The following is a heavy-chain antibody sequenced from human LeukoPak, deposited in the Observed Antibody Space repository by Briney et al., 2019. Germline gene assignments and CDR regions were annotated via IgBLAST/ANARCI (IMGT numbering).Heavy chain of an antibody. Sequence: GGSLRLSCAASGFTFSSYWMSWVREAPGKGLEWVANIKQDGSEKYYVDSVKGRFTISRDNAKNSLYLQMNSLRAEDTAVYYCARDSPEKDYYDSSGYYVHWGQGTLVTVSS. D-gene: IGHD3-22*01. V-gene: IGHV3-7*01. J-gene: IGHJ4*02. CDR3: ARDSPEKDYYDSSGYYVH. CDR1: GFTFSSYW. CDR2: IKQDGSEK.